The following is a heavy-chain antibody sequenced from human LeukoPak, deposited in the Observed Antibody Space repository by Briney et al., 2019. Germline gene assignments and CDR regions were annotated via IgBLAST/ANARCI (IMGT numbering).Heavy chain of an antibody. CDR1: GFTFSSHG. D-gene: IGHD3-22*01. CDR2: ISPSGGIT. Sequence: GGSLSLSCAASGFTFSSHGMNWVRQAPGKGLEWVSGISPSGGITYYTDSVRGRFTISRDNSKNTVSLQMNSLRGEDTAVYYCASIVDYYDSSGYSEDYWGQGTLVTVSS. CDR3: ASIVDYYDSSGYSEDY. J-gene: IGHJ4*02. V-gene: IGHV3-23*01.